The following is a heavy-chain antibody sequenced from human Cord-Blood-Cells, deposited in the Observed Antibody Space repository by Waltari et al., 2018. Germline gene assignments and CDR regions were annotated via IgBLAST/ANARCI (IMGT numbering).Heavy chain of an antibody. CDR1: GGSISSYY. J-gene: IGHJ3*02. CDR3: ARRGXXXSXXYYPXDXXXI. V-gene: IGHV4-59*08. D-gene: IGHD3-22*01. CDR2: IYYSGST. Sequence: QVQLQESGPGLVKPSETLSLTCTVSGGSISSYYWSWIRQPPGKGLEWIGYIYYSGSTXYXPSRKSRVTIXVDTSKNQFSLXXSXXXXADTXXYYXARRGXXXSXXYYPXDXXXIWGXXXXVTVXS.